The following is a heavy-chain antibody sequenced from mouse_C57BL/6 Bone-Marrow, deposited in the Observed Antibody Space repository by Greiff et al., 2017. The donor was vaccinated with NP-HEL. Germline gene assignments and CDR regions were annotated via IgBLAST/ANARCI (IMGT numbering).Heavy chain of an antibody. J-gene: IGHJ3*01. CDR3: ARPYDYDEEGFAY. Sequence: QVQLKQSGAELARPGASVKMSCKASGYTFTSYTMHWVKQRPGQGLEWIGYINPSSGYTKYNQKFKDKATLTADKSSSTAYMQLSSLTSEDSAVYYCARPYDYDEEGFAYWGQGTLVTVSA. CDR2: INPSSGYT. CDR1: GYTFTSYT. D-gene: IGHD2-4*01. V-gene: IGHV1-4*01.